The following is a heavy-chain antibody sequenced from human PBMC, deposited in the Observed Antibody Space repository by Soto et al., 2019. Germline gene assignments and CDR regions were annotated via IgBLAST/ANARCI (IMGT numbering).Heavy chain of an antibody. D-gene: IGHD2-21*02. J-gene: IGHJ5*02. Sequence: EVQLVESGGDLVQPGGSLRLSCAVSGFTLSSYAMHWVRQAPGKGLESVSGISSNGGSTYYANSVKGRFTISRDNSKNTLYLQMGSLRAEDMAVYYCARDSRPVLTAIGNWFDPWGQGTLVTVSS. CDR3: ARDSRPVLTAIGNWFDP. V-gene: IGHV3-64*01. CDR2: ISSNGGST. CDR1: GFTLSSYA.